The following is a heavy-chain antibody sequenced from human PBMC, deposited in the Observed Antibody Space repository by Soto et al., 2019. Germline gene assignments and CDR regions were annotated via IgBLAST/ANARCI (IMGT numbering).Heavy chain of an antibody. CDR3: ARVPPSIVGATLWFDP. Sequence: SVKVSCKASGGTFSSYAISLVRQAPGQGLEWMGGIIPIFGTANYAQKFQGRVTITADESTSTAYMELSSLRSEDTAVYYCARVPPSIVGATLWFDPWGQGTLVTVSS. CDR2: IIPIFGTA. V-gene: IGHV1-69*13. D-gene: IGHD1-26*01. J-gene: IGHJ5*02. CDR1: GGTFSSYA.